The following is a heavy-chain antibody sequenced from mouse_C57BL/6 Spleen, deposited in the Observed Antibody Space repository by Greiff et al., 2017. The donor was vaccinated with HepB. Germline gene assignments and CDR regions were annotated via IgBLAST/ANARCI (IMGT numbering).Heavy chain of an antibody. CDR2: IDPSDSYT. J-gene: IGHJ1*03. Sequence: QVQLKQPGAELVMPGASVKLSCKASGYTFTSYWMHWVKQRPGQGLEWIGEIDPSDSYTNYNQKFKGKSTLTVDKSSSTAYMQLSSLTSEDSAVYYCARYYSYWYFDVWGTGTTVTVSS. CDR3: ARYYSYWYFDV. CDR1: GYTFTSYW. V-gene: IGHV1-69*01. D-gene: IGHD1-1*01.